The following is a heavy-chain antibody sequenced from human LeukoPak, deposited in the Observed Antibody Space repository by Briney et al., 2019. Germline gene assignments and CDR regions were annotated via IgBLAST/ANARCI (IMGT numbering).Heavy chain of an antibody. CDR2: MNPNSGNT. V-gene: IGHV1-8*03. D-gene: IGHD2-15*01. Sequence: ASVKVSCKASGYTFTSYDINWVRQATGQGLEWMGWMNPNSGNTGYAQKFQGRVTITRNTSISTAYLELSSLRSEDTAVYYCARARGGVVVVAASKSYYYYCMDVWGKGTTVTVSS. CDR1: GYTFTSYD. J-gene: IGHJ6*03. CDR3: ARARGGVVVVAASKSYYYYCMDV.